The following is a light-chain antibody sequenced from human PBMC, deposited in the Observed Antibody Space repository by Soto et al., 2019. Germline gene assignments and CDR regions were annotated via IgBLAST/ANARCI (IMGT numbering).Light chain of an antibody. Sequence: EIGMTQSPATLSVSPGEKATLSCRASQTVSNNLAWYQQKPGQAPRLLIYFASTRATAIPARFSGSGSGTEFTLTISSLQSEDFAVYYCQQYNPWPLTFGGGTKAETK. CDR1: QTVSNN. CDR2: FAS. J-gene: IGKJ4*01. CDR3: QQYNPWPLT. V-gene: IGKV3-15*01.